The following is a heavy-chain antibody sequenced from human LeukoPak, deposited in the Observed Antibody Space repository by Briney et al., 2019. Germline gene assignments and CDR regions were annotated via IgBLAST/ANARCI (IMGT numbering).Heavy chain of an antibody. V-gene: IGHV3-7*01. CDR1: GFTITRYA. D-gene: IGHD1-26*01. CDR2: IKRDGSEK. J-gene: IGHJ4*02. CDR3: ARDDFSGSYCD. Sequence: GGSRRLSCAVSGFTITRYAMHWVRQAPGKGLEWVANIKRDGSEKYYVDSVKGRFTISRDNTKNSLYLQMNSLRADDTAIYYCARDDFSGSYCDWGQGTLVTVSS.